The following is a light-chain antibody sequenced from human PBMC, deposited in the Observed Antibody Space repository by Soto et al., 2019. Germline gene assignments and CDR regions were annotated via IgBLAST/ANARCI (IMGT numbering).Light chain of an antibody. CDR2: GAS. J-gene: IGKJ1*01. V-gene: IGKV3-20*01. CDR3: QHYSSPRT. CDR1: QSVSSN. Sequence: IVMTQSPATLSVSPGERATLSCRASQSVSSNLAWYQQKPGQAPRLLIYGASSRATGIPDRFSGSGSGTDFTLTISRLEPEDSADYYCQHYSSPRTFGQGTKVDI.